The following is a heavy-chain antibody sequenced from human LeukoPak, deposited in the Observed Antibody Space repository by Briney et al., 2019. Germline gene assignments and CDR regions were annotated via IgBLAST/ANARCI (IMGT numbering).Heavy chain of an antibody. J-gene: IGHJ4*02. D-gene: IGHD6-6*01. Sequence: GGSLRLSCAASGSTFSSYAMSWVRQAPGKGLEWVSVISHSGGSTYYADSVKGRFTISRDNSKNTLYLQMNSLRAEDTAVYYCAKDRFSSSSAVDFDYWGQGTLVTVSS. CDR1: GSTFSSYA. V-gene: IGHV3-23*01. CDR3: AKDRFSSSSAVDFDY. CDR2: ISHSGGST.